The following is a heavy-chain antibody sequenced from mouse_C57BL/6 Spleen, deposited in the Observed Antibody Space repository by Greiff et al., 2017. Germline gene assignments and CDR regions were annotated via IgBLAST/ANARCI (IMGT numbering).Heavy chain of an antibody. D-gene: IGHD2-1*01. J-gene: IGHJ1*03. Sequence: EVKLVESGGGLVKPGASLKLSCAASGFTFSDYGMHWVRQAPEKGLEWVAYISSGSSTTYYADTVKGRFTISRDNAKNTRFLQMTSLRSEDTAMYYDAGPYGNYPYWYFDVWGTGTTVTVSS. CDR2: ISSGSSTT. CDR3: AGPYGNYPYWYFDV. V-gene: IGHV5-17*01. CDR1: GFTFSDYG.